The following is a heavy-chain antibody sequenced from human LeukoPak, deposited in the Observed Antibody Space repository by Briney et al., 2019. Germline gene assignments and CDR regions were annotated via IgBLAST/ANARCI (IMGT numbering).Heavy chain of an antibody. CDR1: GFTFSSYG. Sequence: GGSLRLSCAASGFTFSSYGMSWVRQAPGKGLEWVSAISGSGGSTYYADSVKGRFTISRDNAKSSLYLQMNSLKVDDTAVYYCGRGSGWIFDLWGQGTLVTVSS. D-gene: IGHD6-19*01. V-gene: IGHV3-23*01. CDR3: GRGSGWIFDL. J-gene: IGHJ4*02. CDR2: ISGSGGST.